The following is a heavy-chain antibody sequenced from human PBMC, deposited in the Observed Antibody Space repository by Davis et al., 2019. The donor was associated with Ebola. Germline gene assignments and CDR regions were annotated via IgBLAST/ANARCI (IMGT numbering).Heavy chain of an antibody. D-gene: IGHD3-22*01. Sequence: GGSLRLSCAASGLTFNNYAMSWVRQAPGKGLEWVAVIWYDGSNKYYADSVKGRFTISRDNSKNTLYLQMNSLRAEDTAVYYCAKDGSGITMIGYYFDYWGQGTLVTVSS. CDR2: IWYDGSNK. V-gene: IGHV3-33*06. CDR3: AKDGSGITMIGYYFDY. J-gene: IGHJ4*02. CDR1: GLTFNNYA.